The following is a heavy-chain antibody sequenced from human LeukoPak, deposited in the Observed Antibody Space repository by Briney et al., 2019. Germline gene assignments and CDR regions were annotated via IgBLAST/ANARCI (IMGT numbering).Heavy chain of an antibody. CDR2: IYYTGST. CDR3: AREGPRGGGNWAHDAFDM. D-gene: IGHD1-1*01. Sequence: SETQSLTCTVSGGSISSYYWSWIRQPPGKGLEWIGYIYYTGSTYYNPSLKSRVTISVDTSKNQLSLKLSSVTAADTAVYYCAREGPRGGGNWAHDAFDMWGQGTMVTVSS. V-gene: IGHV4-59*01. CDR1: GGSISSYY. J-gene: IGHJ3*02.